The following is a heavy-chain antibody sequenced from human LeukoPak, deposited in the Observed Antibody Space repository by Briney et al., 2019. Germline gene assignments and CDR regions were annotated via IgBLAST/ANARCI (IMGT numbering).Heavy chain of an antibody. CDR1: GFTFSSYS. D-gene: IGHD3-3*01. CDR3: ASFHYDFWSGYYRGFDY. J-gene: IGHJ4*02. Sequence: GGSLRLSCAASGFTFSSYSMNWVRQAPGKGLEWISYISSSSSTIYYADSVKGRFTISRDNAKNSLYLQMNSLRAEDTAVYYCASFHYDFWSGYYRGFDYWGQGTLVTVSS. V-gene: IGHV3-48*01. CDR2: ISSSSSTI.